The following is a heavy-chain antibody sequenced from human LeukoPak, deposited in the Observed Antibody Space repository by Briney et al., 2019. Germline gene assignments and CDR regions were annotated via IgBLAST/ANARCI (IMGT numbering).Heavy chain of an antibody. V-gene: IGHV3-23*01. CDR1: GFTFNSYA. J-gene: IGHJ4*02. CDR3: AKYAPPTTVVTRYFDY. CDR2: IGRSGGDI. Sequence: GGSLRLSCAASGFTFNSYAMAWVRPAPGKGLEWVSVIGRSGGDIQYVDSVKGRFTISRDNYKNTLYLQMNSLRAEDTAVYYCAKYAPPTTVVTRYFDYWGQGTLVTVSS. D-gene: IGHD4-23*01.